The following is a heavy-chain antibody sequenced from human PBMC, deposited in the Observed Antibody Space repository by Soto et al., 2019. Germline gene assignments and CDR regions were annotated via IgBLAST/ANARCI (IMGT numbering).Heavy chain of an antibody. J-gene: IGHJ4*02. CDR1: GNNFSNYY. CDR3: ARGGHVVVVTAAFDY. CDR2: INPSGGHT. Sequence: QVQLVQSGAEVKKPGASVKVSCKASGNNFSNYYIHWVRQAPGQGLEWMGTINPSGGHTTYAQKFLGRVTMTRDTSTSTLYMELTSLRSEDTAVYFCARGGHVVVVTAAFDYWGQGTLVTVSS. D-gene: IGHD2-21*02. V-gene: IGHV1-46*03.